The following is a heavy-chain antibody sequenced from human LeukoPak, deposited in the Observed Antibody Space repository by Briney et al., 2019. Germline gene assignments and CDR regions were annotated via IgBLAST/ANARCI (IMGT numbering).Heavy chain of an antibody. Sequence: GGSLRLSCAASGFTFSGYFMSWVRQAPGEGLEWVASIKGDGSEKYYVDSVKGRFTISRDNAKNSLYLQMNSLRAEDTAVYYCARDRGWRSSGYYLYYFDFWGQGTPVTVSS. J-gene: IGHJ4*02. CDR3: ARDRGWRSSGYYLYYFDF. D-gene: IGHD3-22*01. CDR2: IKGDGSEK. CDR1: GFTFSGYF. V-gene: IGHV3-7*01.